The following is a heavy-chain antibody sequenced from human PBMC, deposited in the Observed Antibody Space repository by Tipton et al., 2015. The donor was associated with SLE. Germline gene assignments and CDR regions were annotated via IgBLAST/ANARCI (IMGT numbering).Heavy chain of an antibody. J-gene: IGHJ3*02. V-gene: IGHV3-30-3*01. D-gene: IGHD3-22*01. CDR2: ISYDGSNK. CDR1: GFTFSSYA. CDR3: ARAYPYYYDSSGYPGAFDI. Sequence: RSLRLSCAASGFTFSSYAMHWVRQAPGKGLEWVAVISYDGSNKYYADSVKGRFTISRDNSKNTLYLQMNSLRAEDTAVYYCARAYPYYYDSSGYPGAFDIWGQGTMVTVSS.